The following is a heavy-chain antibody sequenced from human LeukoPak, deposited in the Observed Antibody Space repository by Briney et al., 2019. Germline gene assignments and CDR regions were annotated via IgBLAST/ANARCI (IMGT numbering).Heavy chain of an antibody. D-gene: IGHD6-19*01. CDR2: IVVSSGNT. CDR3: AAEMAVASGIVLQP. Sequence: SVKVSCKASGFTFTSSAMQWVRQARGQRLEWIGWIVVSSGNTNYAQKFRERVTITRDMSTSTAYMELSSLRSEDTAVYYCAAEMAVASGIVLQPWGQGTLDTVSS. V-gene: IGHV1-58*02. J-gene: IGHJ5*02. CDR1: GFTFTSSA.